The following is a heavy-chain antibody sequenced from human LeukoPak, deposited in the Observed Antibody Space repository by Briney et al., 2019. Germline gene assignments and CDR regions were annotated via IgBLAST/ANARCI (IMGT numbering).Heavy chain of an antibody. V-gene: IGHV1-46*01. Sequence: ASVKVSRKASGYTFTGYYMHWVRQAPGQGLEWMGIINPSGGSTSYAQKFQGRVTMTRDTSTSTVYMELSSLRSEDTAVYYCARAGSSGSQVYYGMDVWGQGTTVTVSS. CDR3: ARAGSSGSQVYYGMDV. CDR2: INPSGGST. CDR1: GYTFTGYY. D-gene: IGHD5-12*01. J-gene: IGHJ6*02.